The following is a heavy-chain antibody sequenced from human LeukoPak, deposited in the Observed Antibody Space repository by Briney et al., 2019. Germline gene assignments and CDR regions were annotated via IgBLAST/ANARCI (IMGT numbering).Heavy chain of an antibody. CDR3: ARDDSNSLSGSYLNWFDP. D-gene: IGHD3-10*01. V-gene: IGHV1-2*02. Sequence: GASVKVSCKASGYTFTGYYMHWVRQAPGQGLEWMGWINPNSGGTNYAQKFQGRVTMTRDTSISTAYMELSRLRSDDTAVYYCARDDSNSLSGSYLNWFDPWGQGTLVTVSS. CDR1: GYTFTGYY. J-gene: IGHJ5*02. CDR2: INPNSGGT.